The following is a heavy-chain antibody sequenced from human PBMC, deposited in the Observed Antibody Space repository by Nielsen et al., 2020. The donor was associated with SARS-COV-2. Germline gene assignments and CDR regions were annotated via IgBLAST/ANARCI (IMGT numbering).Heavy chain of an antibody. V-gene: IGHV4-34*01. CDR3: ARRSYYYDSSGLKGGMDV. Sequence: ESLKISCAVYGGSFSGYYWSWIRQPPGKGLEWIGEINHSGSTNYNPSLKSRVTISVDTSKNQFSLKLSSVTAADTAVYYCARRSYYYDSSGLKGGMDVWGQGTTVTVSS. CDR2: INHSGST. CDR1: GGSFSGYY. D-gene: IGHD3-22*01. J-gene: IGHJ6*02.